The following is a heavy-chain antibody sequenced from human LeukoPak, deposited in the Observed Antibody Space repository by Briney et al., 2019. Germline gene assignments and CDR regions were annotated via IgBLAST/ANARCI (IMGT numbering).Heavy chain of an antibody. CDR2: ISSGNSIL. V-gene: IGHV3-48*02. CDR1: GFTFSAYS. Sequence: GSLRLSCAVSGFTFSAYSMNWVRQAPRKGLEWVSYISSGNSILYYADSVKGRFTISRDNAKNSLYLQTNSLRDDDTAVYYCARERRSSDQAFDIWGQGTMVTVTS. D-gene: IGHD6-19*01. CDR3: ARERRSSDQAFDI. J-gene: IGHJ3*02.